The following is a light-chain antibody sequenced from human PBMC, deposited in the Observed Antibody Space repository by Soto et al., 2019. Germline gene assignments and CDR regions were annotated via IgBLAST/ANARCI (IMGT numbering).Light chain of an antibody. CDR1: NSDVGGYNF. CDR2: DVS. CDR3: SSYTSSSIPYV. J-gene: IGLJ1*01. Sequence: QSALTQPASVSVSPGQSITISCTGTNSDVGGYNFVSWYQQHPGKAPKLMIYDVSNRPSGVSNRFSGSKSGNTASLNISGLQAEDEADYYCSSYTSSSIPYVFGIGTKVTVL. V-gene: IGLV2-14*01.